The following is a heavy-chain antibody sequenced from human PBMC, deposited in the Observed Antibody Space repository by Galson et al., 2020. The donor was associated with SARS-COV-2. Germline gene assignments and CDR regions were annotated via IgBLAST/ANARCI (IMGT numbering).Heavy chain of an antibody. V-gene: IGHV3-30-3*01. Sequence: GGSLRLSCAASGFTFSYYAMHWVRQAPGKGLEWVAVISFDGSNEYYADSVKGRFTISRDNSKNTLYLQMNSLRLEDTAVYYCASVNGGAYVGYFDYWGQGAQVTVSS. J-gene: IGHJ4*02. CDR3: ASVNGGAYVGYFDY. CDR2: ISFDGSNE. CDR1: GFTFSYYA. D-gene: IGHD5-12*01.